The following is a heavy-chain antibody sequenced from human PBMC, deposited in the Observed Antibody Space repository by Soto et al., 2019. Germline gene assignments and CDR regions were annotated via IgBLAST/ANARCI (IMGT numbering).Heavy chain of an antibody. CDR3: ARMYSSGSGWFHP. V-gene: IGHV4-31*02. CDR1: GYFIGAGGYY. Sequence: SETLSLTCFVSGYFIGAGGYYWSWIRHHPGKGLEWIGSFYSSGSIIYNPSLRSRVSISGDMSTNQFSMSLTSVTAADTARYYCARMYSSGSGWFHPWGQGALVTVSS. CDR2: FYSSGSI. J-gene: IGHJ5*02. D-gene: IGHD6-19*01.